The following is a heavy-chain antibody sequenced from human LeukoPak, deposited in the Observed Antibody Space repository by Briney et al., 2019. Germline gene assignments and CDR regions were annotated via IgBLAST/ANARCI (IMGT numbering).Heavy chain of an antibody. CDR2: INPNSGGT. CDR3: AREEDCSGGSCYGFDY. CDR1: GYTFTGYY. J-gene: IGHJ4*02. V-gene: IGHV1-2*02. Sequence: GASVKVSCKASGYTFTGYYMHWVRQAPGQGLEWMGWINPNSGGTNYAQKLQGRVTMTTDTSTSTAYMELRSLRSDDTAVYYCAREEDCSGGSCYGFDYWGQGTLVTVSS. D-gene: IGHD2-15*01.